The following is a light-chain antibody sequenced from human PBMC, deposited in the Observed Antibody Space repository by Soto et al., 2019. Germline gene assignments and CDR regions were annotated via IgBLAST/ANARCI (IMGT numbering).Light chain of an antibody. CDR3: CSYAGSSTYV. Sequence: HSALTQPASVSGSPGQSITISCTGTSSDVGSYNVVSWYQQHPGKAPKLMIYEGSKRPSGVSNRFSGSKSGNTASLTISGLQAEDEADYYCCSYAGSSTYVFGPGTKLTVL. J-gene: IGLJ1*01. CDR2: EGS. V-gene: IGLV2-23*01. CDR1: SSDVGSYNV.